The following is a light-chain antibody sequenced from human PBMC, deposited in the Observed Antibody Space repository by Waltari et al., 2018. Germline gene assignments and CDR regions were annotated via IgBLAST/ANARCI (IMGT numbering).Light chain of an antibody. CDR2: AVN. J-gene: IGLJ2*01. CDR1: SSDVGIYDW. V-gene: IGLV2-8*01. CDR3: SSYAGSDNFVV. Sequence: HSALTQPPSASGSPGQSVTIPCTGTSSDVGIYDWVSWYQQHPGKAPKLIIFAVNKWPSGVLDRFSGSKSGNTASLTISGLQPEDEANYYCSSYAGSDNFVVFGGGTKLTVL.